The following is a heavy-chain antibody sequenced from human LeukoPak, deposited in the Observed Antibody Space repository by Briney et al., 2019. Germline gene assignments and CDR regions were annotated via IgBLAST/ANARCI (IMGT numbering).Heavy chain of an antibody. Sequence: ASVKVSCKASGYTFTDYAMIWVRQAPGQGLEWMGWINTNTGNPTYAQGFTGRFVFSLDTSVTTTYLQISSLKAEDTAMFYCARVSHYDLFTGVFPHPDYWGQGTLVTVSS. D-gene: IGHD3-9*01. CDR1: GYTFTDYA. CDR2: INTNTGNP. V-gene: IGHV7-4-1*02. J-gene: IGHJ4*02. CDR3: ARVSHYDLFTGVFPHPDY.